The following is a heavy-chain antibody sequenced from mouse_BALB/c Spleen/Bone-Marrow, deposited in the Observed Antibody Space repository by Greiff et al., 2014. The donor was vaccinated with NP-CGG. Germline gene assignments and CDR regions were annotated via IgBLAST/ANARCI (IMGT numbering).Heavy chain of an antibody. CDR2: IDPANGNT. Sequence: EVQLQQSGTELVKPGASVKLSCTVSGFNIKDTYLHWVKQRLEQGLVWIGRIDPANGNTKYDPKFQGKATITADTSSNTDYLQHSNLTSEDTAVYYCARNGNYDTWFAYWGQGTLVTVSA. D-gene: IGHD2-1*01. CDR1: GFNIKDTY. J-gene: IGHJ3*01. CDR3: ARNGNYDTWFAY. V-gene: IGHV14-3*02.